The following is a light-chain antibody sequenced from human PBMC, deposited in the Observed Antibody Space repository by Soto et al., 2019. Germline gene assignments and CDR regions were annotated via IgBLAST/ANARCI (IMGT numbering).Light chain of an antibody. V-gene: IGLV1-44*01. CDR1: SSNIGSNT. CDR2: SNN. J-gene: IGLJ2*01. Sequence: SVLTQPPSASGTPGQRVTISCSGISSNIGSNTVNWYQQLPGTAPKLLIYSNNQRPSGVPDRFSGSKSGTSASLAISGLQSEDEADYYCAAWDDSLNGPVFGGGTKLTV. CDR3: AAWDDSLNGPV.